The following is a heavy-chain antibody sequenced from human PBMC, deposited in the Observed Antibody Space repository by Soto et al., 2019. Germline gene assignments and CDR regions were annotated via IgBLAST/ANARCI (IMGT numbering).Heavy chain of an antibody. Sequence: QVQLVQSGAEVKKPGASVKASCKTSGYTFAAYYIHWIRQAPGQGLEWMGWINPTSGGTVYAQNLQDRVTMTRDTSISTAYMELRRLNSDDTAVYYCARDPDYGDYWGYFFDSWGQGTPVTVSS. CDR3: ARDPDYGDYWGYFFDS. J-gene: IGHJ4*02. V-gene: IGHV1-2*02. D-gene: IGHD4-17*01. CDR1: GYTFAAYY. CDR2: INPTSGGT.